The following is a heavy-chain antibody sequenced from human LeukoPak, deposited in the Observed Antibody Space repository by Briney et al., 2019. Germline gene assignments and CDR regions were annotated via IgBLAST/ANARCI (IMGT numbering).Heavy chain of an antibody. CDR2: MNPNSGNT. V-gene: IGHV1-8*03. Sequence: ASVKVSCKASGGTFSSYAISWVRQAPGQGLEWMGWMNPNSGNTGYAQKFQGRVTITRNTSISTAYMELSSLRSEDTAVYYCARGGLMMGANGGGDAFDIWGQGTMVTVSS. J-gene: IGHJ3*02. D-gene: IGHD1-26*01. CDR3: ARGGLMMGANGGGDAFDI. CDR1: GGTFSSYA.